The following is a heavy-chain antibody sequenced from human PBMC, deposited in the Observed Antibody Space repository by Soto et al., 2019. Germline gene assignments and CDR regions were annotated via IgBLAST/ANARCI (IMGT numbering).Heavy chain of an antibody. D-gene: IGHD7-27*01. CDR2: ISAYNGNT. Sequence: ASVKVSCKASGYTFTSYGISWERQAPGQGLEWMGWISAYNGNTNYAQKLQGRVTMTTDTSTSTAYMELRSLRSDDTAVYYCARDNKLGIVPPPFDIWGQGTIVTVSS. V-gene: IGHV1-18*01. CDR1: GYTFTSYG. CDR3: ARDNKLGIVPPPFDI. J-gene: IGHJ3*02.